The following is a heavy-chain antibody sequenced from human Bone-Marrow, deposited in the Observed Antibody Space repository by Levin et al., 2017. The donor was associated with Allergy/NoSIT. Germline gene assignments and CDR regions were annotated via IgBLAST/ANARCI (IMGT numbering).Heavy chain of an antibody. J-gene: IGHJ3*02. Sequence: PSETLSLTCTVSGGSITSSYWSWIRQPPGKELEWLGFVYYSGTTNYNPSLKSRLTISVDSSKNSFSLKLTSVTTADTAMYYCVYGRGSYILGTFPIWGQGTMVTVSS. CDR2: VYYSGTT. D-gene: IGHD3-10*01. V-gene: IGHV4-59*01. CDR3: VYGRGSYILGTFPI. CDR1: GGSITSSY.